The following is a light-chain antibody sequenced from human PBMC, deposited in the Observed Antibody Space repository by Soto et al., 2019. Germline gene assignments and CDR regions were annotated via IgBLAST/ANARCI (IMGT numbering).Light chain of an antibody. Sequence: QSVLTQPPSASGSPGRSVTVSWTGTICDVGGYNYVSWYQHHPGKAPKLIIYEVTKRPSGVPERFSGSKSGNTASLSVSGLQAEDEADYYCSSYADTTYGFGTGTKVTVL. CDR2: EVT. V-gene: IGLV2-8*01. CDR1: ICDVGGYNY. J-gene: IGLJ1*01. CDR3: SSYADTTYG.